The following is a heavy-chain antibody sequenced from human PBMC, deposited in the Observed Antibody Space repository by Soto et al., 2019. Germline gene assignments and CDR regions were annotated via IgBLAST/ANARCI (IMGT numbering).Heavy chain of an antibody. D-gene: IGHD3-10*01. V-gene: IGHV3-30*18. CDR2: ITYDGTQE. CDR3: AKRGDFGSGGLYL. Sequence: QGQLVESGGGVVQPGRSLRLSCAASGFTFNIYDAHWVRQAPGKGLEWVAFITYDGTQEYYAASVKGRFTISRDNSENTLFLQMTSLRPEDTAVYFCAKRGDFGSGGLYLWGQGTLVTVSS. CDR1: GFTFNIYD. J-gene: IGHJ5*02.